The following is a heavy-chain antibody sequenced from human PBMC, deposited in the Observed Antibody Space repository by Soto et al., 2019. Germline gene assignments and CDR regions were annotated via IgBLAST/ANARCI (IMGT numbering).Heavy chain of an antibody. J-gene: IGHJ6*02. CDR1: GYTFTSYY. Sequence: ASVKVSCKASGYTFTSYYMHWVRQAPGQGLEWMGIINPSGGSTSYVQKFQGRVTMTRDTSTSTVYMELSSLRSEDTAVYYCARENSPIAVAVYYYYYGMDVWGQGTTVTVS. CDR3: ARENSPIAVAVYYYYYGMDV. V-gene: IGHV1-46*01. CDR2: INPSGGST. D-gene: IGHD6-19*01.